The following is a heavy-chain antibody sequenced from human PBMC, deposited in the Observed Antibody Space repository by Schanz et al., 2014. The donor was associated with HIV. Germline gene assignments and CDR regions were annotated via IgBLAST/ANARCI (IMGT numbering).Heavy chain of an antibody. CDR3: TAYNWHRGQY. J-gene: IGHJ4*02. CDR2: TNPDGTTT. D-gene: IGHD1-20*01. V-gene: IGHV3-74*01. Sequence: EVQRVESGGGLVQPGGSLRLSFAASFFTFSSSFLSCVLHVPGKGPVWVSGTNPDGTTTNYADSVKGRFTISRDNAKNTLFLQINSLTAEDTALYYCTAYNWHRGQYWGQGTLVTVSS. CDR1: FFTFSSSF.